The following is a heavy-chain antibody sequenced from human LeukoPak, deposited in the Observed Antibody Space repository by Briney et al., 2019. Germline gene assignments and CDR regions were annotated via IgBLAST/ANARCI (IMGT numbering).Heavy chain of an antibody. CDR1: GYTFTGYY. CDR3: ARDPSVVVVPATWEDY. D-gene: IGHD2-2*01. V-gene: IGHV1-2*02. J-gene: IGHJ4*02. CDR2: INPNSGGT. Sequence: ASVKVSCKASGYTFTGYYIHCVRQAPGQGLEWMGWINPNSGGTNYAQKFQGRVTMTRDTSISTAYMELSRLRSDDTAVYYCARDPSVVVVPATWEDYWGQGTLVTVSS.